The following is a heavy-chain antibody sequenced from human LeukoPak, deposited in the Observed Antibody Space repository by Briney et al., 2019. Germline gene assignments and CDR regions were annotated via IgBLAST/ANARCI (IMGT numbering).Heavy chain of an antibody. Sequence: GGSLRLSCAASGFTFSSYAMHWVRQAPGKGLEYVSAISSNGGSTYYANSVKGRFTISRDNSKNMLYLQMGSLRAEDMAVYYCATERVVPAAIGAFDIWGQGTMVTVSS. J-gene: IGHJ3*02. D-gene: IGHD2-2*01. V-gene: IGHV3-64*01. CDR2: ISSNGGST. CDR1: GFTFSSYA. CDR3: ATERVVPAAIGAFDI.